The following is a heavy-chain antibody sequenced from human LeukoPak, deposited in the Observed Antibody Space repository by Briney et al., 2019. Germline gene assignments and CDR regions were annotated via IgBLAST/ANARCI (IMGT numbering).Heavy chain of an antibody. Sequence: SVKVSCKASGGTFSSYAISWVRQAPGQGLERMGRIIPIFGTANYAQKFQGRVTITTDESTSTAYMELSSLRSEDTAVYYCATALDLWFGELFYMDVWGKGTTVTVSS. V-gene: IGHV1-69*05. CDR3: ATALDLWFGELFYMDV. D-gene: IGHD3-10*01. CDR2: IIPIFGTA. J-gene: IGHJ6*03. CDR1: GGTFSSYA.